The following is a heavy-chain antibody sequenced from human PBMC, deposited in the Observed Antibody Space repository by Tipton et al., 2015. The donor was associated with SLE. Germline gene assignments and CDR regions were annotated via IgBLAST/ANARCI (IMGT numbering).Heavy chain of an antibody. D-gene: IGHD4-17*01. CDR1: GGSFSGYY. J-gene: IGHJ3*02. V-gene: IGHV4-34*01. CDR3: ARGDYGDYMDAFDI. CDR2: INHSGST. Sequence: GLVKPSETLSLTCAVYGGSFSGYYWSCIRQPPGKGLAWIGEINHSGSTDYNPSLKSRVTISLDTSKNQFSLKLSSVTAADTAVYYCARGDYGDYMDAFDIWGQGTMVTVSS.